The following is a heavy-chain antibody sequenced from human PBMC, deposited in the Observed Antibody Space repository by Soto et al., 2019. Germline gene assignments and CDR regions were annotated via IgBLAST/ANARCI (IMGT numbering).Heavy chain of an antibody. J-gene: IGHJ5*02. D-gene: IGHD2-2*01. V-gene: IGHV5-10-1*01. CDR1: GYSFTIYW. CDR3: ARHYYSRGYCSSTSCSNWFDP. CDR2: IDPSDSYT. Sequence: GESLKISCNGSGYSFTIYWISWVRQMPGKGLEWMGRIDPSDSYTNYSPSFQGHVTISADKSISTAYLQWSSLKASDTAMYYCARHYYSRGYCSSTSCSNWFDPWGQGTLVTVSS.